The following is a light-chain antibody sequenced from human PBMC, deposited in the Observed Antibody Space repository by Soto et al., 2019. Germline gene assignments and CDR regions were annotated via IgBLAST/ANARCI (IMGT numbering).Light chain of an antibody. CDR2: EAS. J-gene: IGKJ2*01. Sequence: DIQMTQSPSTLSASVGDRVTITCRASQSISSWLAWYQQKPGKAPKVLLYEASSLESGVPSRFSGSGSGTEFTLTISSLQPDDFATYYCQQYNSYSYTFGQGTKLEIK. CDR3: QQYNSYSYT. CDR1: QSISSW. V-gene: IGKV1-5*03.